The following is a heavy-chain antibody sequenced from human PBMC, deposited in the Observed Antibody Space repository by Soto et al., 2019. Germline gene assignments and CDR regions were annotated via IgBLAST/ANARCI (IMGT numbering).Heavy chain of an antibody. CDR1: GVSISSYY. J-gene: IGHJ5*02. V-gene: IGHV4-59*01. Sequence: PSETLSLTCTVSGVSISSYYWSWIRQPPGKGLEWIGYIYYSGSTNYNPSLKSRVTISVDTSKNQFSLKLSSVTAADTAVYYCARKGNWFDPWGQGTLVTVSS. CDR2: IYYSGST. CDR3: ARKGNWFDP.